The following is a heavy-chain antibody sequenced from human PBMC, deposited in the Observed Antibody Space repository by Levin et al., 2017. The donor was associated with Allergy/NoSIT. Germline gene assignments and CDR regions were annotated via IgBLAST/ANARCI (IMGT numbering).Heavy chain of an antibody. CDR3: ARTKSDYDSFRDAFDI. D-gene: IGHD3-22*01. CDR1: GGTFSSYA. V-gene: IGHV1-69*13. J-gene: IGHJ3*02. Sequence: SVKVSCKASGGTFSSYAISWVRQAPGQGLEWMGGIIPIFGTANYAQKFQGRVTITADESTSTAYMELSSLRSEDTAVYYCARTKSDYDSFRDAFDIWGQGTMVTVSS. CDR2: IIPIFGTA.